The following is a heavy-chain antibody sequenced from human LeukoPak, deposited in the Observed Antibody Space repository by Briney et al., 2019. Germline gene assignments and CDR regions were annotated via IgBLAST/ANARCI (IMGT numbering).Heavy chain of an antibody. CDR1: GFTFSSYE. Sequence: GGSLRLSCAASGFTFSSYEMNWVRQAPGKGLEWVANIKQDGSEKYYVDSVKGRFTISRDNAKNSLYLQMNSLRAEDTAVYYCAREQMKRYSSSTDYYYYMDVWGKGTTVTVSS. CDR2: IKQDGSEK. J-gene: IGHJ6*03. V-gene: IGHV3-7*01. CDR3: AREQMKRYSSSTDYYYYMDV. D-gene: IGHD6-13*01.